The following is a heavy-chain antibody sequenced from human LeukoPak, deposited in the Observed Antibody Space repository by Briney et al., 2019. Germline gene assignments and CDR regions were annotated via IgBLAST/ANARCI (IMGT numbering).Heavy chain of an antibody. CDR2: INHSGST. Sequence: PSETLSLTCAVYGGSSSGYYWSWIRQPPGKGLEWIGEINHSGSTNYNPSLKSRVTISVDTSKNQFSLKLSSVTAADTAVYYCARGGKSRGYSYGRPPLGYWGQGTLVTVSS. V-gene: IGHV4-34*01. CDR1: GGSSSGYY. D-gene: IGHD5-18*01. CDR3: ARGGKSRGYSYGRPPLGY. J-gene: IGHJ4*02.